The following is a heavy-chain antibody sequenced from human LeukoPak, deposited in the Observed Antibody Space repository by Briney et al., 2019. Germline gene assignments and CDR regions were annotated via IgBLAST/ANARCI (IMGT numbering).Heavy chain of an antibody. D-gene: IGHD3-22*01. J-gene: IGHJ4*02. CDR1: GGSISSYY. V-gene: IGHV4-59*01. CDR2: IYYSGST. Sequence: PSETLSLTCTVSGGSISSYYWSWIRQPPGKGLEWIGYIYYSGSTNYNPSLKSRVTISVDTSKNQFSLKLSSVTAADTAVYYCARAVTYYYDSSGTFDYWGQGTLVTVSS. CDR3: ARAVTYYYDSSGTFDY.